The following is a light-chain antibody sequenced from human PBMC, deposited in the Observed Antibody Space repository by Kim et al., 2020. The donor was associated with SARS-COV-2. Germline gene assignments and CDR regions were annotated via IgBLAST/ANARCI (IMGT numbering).Light chain of an antibody. V-gene: IGKV1-39*01. CDR3: QQTYSTLWT. Sequence: ASVGDRVTITCRASQSISNYLNWYQQKPGKAPNLLIYAASTLQSGVPSRISGSGSGTDFTLTISSLQPEDFATYNCQQTYSTLWTFGQGTKVDIK. CDR1: QSISNY. J-gene: IGKJ1*01. CDR2: AAS.